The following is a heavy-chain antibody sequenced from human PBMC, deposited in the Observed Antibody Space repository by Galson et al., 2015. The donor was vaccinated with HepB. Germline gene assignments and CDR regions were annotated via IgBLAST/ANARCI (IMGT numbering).Heavy chain of an antibody. D-gene: IGHD2-2*01. CDR3: ARDEEDIVVVPAANAIDY. J-gene: IGHJ4*02. Sequence: SLRLSCAASGFTFSSYSMSWVRQAPGKGLEWVSYISSSSSTIYYADSVKGRFTISRDNAKNSLYLQMNSLRDEDTAVYYCARDEEDIVVVPAANAIDYWGQGTLVTVSS. CDR1: GFTFSSYS. V-gene: IGHV3-48*02. CDR2: ISSSSSTI.